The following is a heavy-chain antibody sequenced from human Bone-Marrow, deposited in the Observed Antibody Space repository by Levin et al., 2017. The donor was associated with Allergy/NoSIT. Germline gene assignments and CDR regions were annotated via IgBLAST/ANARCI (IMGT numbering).Heavy chain of an antibody. CDR3: AKDEGPMVRGSTYGGFFDH. V-gene: IGHV3-30*18. Sequence: PGGSLRLSCAASGFTFSTYAMHWVRQAPGKGLEWLALISYENDQYYADSVKGRFTISRDNAKNTVYLQMNSLTAEDTALYFCAKDEGPMVRGSTYGGFFDHWGQGNLVTVSS. CDR2: ISYENDQ. J-gene: IGHJ4*02. D-gene: IGHD3-10*01. CDR1: GFTFSTYA.